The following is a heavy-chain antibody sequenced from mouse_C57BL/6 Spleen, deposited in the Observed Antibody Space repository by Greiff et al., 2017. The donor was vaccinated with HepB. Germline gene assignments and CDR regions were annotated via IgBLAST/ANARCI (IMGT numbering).Heavy chain of an antibody. D-gene: IGHD2-5*01. V-gene: IGHV1-15*01. Sequence: QVQLQQSGAELVRPGASVTLSCKASGYTFTDYEMHWVKQTPVHGLEWIGAIDPETGGTAYNQKFKGKAILTADKSSSTAYMELRSLTSEDSAVYYCTRRSNYYFDYWGQGTTLTVSS. CDR2: IDPETGGT. CDR3: TRRSNYYFDY. CDR1: GYTFTDYE. J-gene: IGHJ2*01.